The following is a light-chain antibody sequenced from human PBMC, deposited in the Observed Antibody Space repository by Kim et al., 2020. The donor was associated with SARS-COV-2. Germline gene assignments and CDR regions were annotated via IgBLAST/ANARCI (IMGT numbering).Light chain of an antibody. CDR1: SLRSYC. CDR3: NSRDSNDNVV. J-gene: IGLJ2*01. Sequence: SSELTQDPAVSVALGQTVRITCQGDSLRSYCATWYQQKPGQAPIVVIYGKNNRPSGIPDRFSGSSSGNTASLTITGTQAGDEADYYCNSRDSNDNVVFGGGTQLTVL. V-gene: IGLV3-19*01. CDR2: GKN.